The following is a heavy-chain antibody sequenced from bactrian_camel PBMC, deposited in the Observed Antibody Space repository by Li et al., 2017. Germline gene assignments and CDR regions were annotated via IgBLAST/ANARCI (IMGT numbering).Heavy chain of an antibody. CDR3: AADWEGKYGGYWHCGLQLFEYSY. Sequence: VQLVESGGGLVQPGGSLRLSCAASGFTFSSSYMSWVRQAPGKGLEWVSYLSSGGGSTYYADSVKGRFTISRDNAKNTHYLQMNSLKPGDTAMYYCAADWEGKYGGYWHCGLQLFEYSYWGQGTQVTVS. CDR1: GFTFSSSY. CDR2: LSSGGGST. D-gene: IGHD1*01. J-gene: IGHJ4*01. V-gene: IGHV3S40*01.